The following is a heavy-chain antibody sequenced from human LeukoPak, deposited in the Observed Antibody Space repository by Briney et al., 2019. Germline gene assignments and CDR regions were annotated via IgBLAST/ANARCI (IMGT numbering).Heavy chain of an antibody. Sequence: GGSLRLSCAASGFTFSRAWMTWVRQAPGKGLEWVGRIKSIWDGETADYAAPVKGRFTISRDDSKNTLDLQMNSLKTEDTAVYYCTTDHDSSGYYLAYASWGQGTQVTVSS. J-gene: IGHJ4*02. V-gene: IGHV3-15*01. D-gene: IGHD3-22*01. CDR2: IKSIWDGETA. CDR1: GFTFSRAW. CDR3: TTDHDSSGYYLAYAS.